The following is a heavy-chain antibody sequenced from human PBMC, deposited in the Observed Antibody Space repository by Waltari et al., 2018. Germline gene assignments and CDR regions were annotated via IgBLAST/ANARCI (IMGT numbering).Heavy chain of an antibody. CDR1: GFKFSSYG. J-gene: IGHJ6*02. CDR2: IWYDGSNT. Sequence: GAVQPGQSLRLSCVTSGFKFSSYGMHWVRQAPGKGLEWVAVIWYDGSNTDYRESVKGRFTISRDNVKNTVDLQMNNLRVEDTAVYYCARPAWNDPPYYYGMDVWGPGTTVSVSS. CDR3: ARPAWNDPPYYYGMDV. D-gene: IGHD1-1*01. V-gene: IGHV3-33*01.